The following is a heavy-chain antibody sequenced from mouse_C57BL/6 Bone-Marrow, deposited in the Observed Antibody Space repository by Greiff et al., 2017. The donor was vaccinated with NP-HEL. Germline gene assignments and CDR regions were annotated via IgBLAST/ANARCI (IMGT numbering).Heavy chain of an antibody. V-gene: IGHV1-54*01. CDR1: GYAFTNYL. D-gene: IGHD2-3*01. J-gene: IGHJ3*01. CDR3: ARDGYYGFAY. CDR2: INPGSGGT. Sequence: LQESGAELVRPGTSVKVSCKASGYAFTNYLIEWVKQRPGQGLEWIGVINPGSGGTNYNEKFKGKATLTADKSSSTAYMQLSSLTSEDSAVYFCARDGYYGFAYWGQGTLVTVSA.